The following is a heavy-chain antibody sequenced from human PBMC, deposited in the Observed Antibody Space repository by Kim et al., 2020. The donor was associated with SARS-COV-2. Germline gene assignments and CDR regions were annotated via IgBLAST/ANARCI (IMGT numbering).Heavy chain of an antibody. V-gene: IGHV3-53*01. D-gene: IGHD6-13*01. Sequence: TYYADSVKGRFTNSRDNSKNTLYLQMNSLRAEDTAVYYCARIAAAGSLDYWGQGTLVTVSS. CDR3: ARIAAAGSLDY. J-gene: IGHJ4*02. CDR2: T.